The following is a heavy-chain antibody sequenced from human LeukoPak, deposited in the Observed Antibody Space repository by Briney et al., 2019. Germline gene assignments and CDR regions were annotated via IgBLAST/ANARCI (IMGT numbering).Heavy chain of an antibody. CDR3: ARRIQLWFYYFDY. D-gene: IGHD5-18*01. J-gene: IGHJ4*02. V-gene: IGHV4-4*02. CDR1: GGSISSSNW. CDR2: IYHSGST. Sequence: PSETLSLTCAVSGGSISSSNWWSWVRQPPGRGLEWIGEIYHSGSTNYNPSLKSRVTISVDKSKNQFSLKLSSVTAADTAVYYCARRIQLWFYYFDYWGQGTLVTVSS.